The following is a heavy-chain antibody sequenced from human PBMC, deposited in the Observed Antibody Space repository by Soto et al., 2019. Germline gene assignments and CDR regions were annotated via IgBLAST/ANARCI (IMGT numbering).Heavy chain of an antibody. CDR2: ISSSSTI. J-gene: IGHJ5*02. CDR3: ARDVEQQLVRWFDP. CDR1: GFTFSSYS. V-gene: IGHV3-48*02. Sequence: GGSLRLSCAASGFTFSSYSMNWVRQAPGKGLEWVSYISSSSTIYYADSVKGRFTISRDNAKNSLYLQMNSLRDEDTAVYYCARDVEQQLVRWFDPWGQGTLVTVSS. D-gene: IGHD6-13*01.